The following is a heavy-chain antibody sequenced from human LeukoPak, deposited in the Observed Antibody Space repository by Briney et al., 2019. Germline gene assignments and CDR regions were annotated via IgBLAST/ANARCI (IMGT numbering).Heavy chain of an antibody. CDR1: GFSLSTSGVG. CDR2: SYWDDDK. CDR3: AHRWQQLFDY. J-gene: IGHJ4*02. Sequence: SGXXLVNPTPTLTLTCTFSGFSLSTSGVGVGWIRQPPEKALEWLALSYWDDDKRYSPSLKRRLTITKDNSKNQMVLTMTNMDPVDTATYYCAHRWQQLFDYWGQGTLVTVSS. V-gene: IGHV2-5*02. D-gene: IGHD6-13*01.